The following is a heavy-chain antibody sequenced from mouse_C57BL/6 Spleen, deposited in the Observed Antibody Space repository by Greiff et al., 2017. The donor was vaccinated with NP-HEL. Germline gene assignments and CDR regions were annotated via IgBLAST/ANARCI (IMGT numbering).Heavy chain of an antibody. CDR3: ASLPFYYGSSSYYFDY. Sequence: EVKLVESGGGLVKPGGSLKLSCAASGFTFSSYAMSWVRQTPEKRLEWVATISDGGSYTYYPDNVKGRFTISRDNAKNNLYLQMSHLKSEDTAMYYCASLPFYYGSSSYYFDYGGQGTTLTVSS. D-gene: IGHD1-1*01. CDR1: GFTFSSYA. V-gene: IGHV5-4*03. J-gene: IGHJ2*01. CDR2: ISDGGSYT.